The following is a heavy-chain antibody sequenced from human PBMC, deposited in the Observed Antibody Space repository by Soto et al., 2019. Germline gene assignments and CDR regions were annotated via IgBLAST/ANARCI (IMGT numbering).Heavy chain of an antibody. D-gene: IGHD3-10*01. CDR2: INAGNGNT. V-gene: IGHV1-3*01. CDR1: GGTFSSYA. Sequence: ASVKVSFKASGGTFSSYAIILVRQAPGQRLEWMGWINAGNGNTKYSQKFQGRVTITRDTSASTAYMELSSLRSEDTAVYYCARDNGSGSYPSHAFDIWGQGTMVTVSS. CDR3: ARDNGSGSYPSHAFDI. J-gene: IGHJ3*02.